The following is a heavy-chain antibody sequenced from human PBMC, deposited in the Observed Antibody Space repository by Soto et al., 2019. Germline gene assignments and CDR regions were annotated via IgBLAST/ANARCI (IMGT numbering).Heavy chain of an antibody. D-gene: IGHD4-17*01. V-gene: IGHV3-23*01. J-gene: IGHJ4*02. CDR3: AKDQTSGDYAFGFDY. CDR1: GFTFSSYA. Sequence: GGSLRLSCAASGFTFSSYAMSWVRQAPGKGLEWVSAISGSGDSTNYADSVKGRFTISRDNSKNTLYLQMSSLRAEDTAVYYCAKDQTSGDYAFGFDYWGQGTLVTVSS. CDR2: ISGSGDST.